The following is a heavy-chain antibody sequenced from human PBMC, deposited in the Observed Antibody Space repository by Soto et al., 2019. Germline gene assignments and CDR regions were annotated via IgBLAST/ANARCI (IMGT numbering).Heavy chain of an antibody. CDR1: GGSISSSSYY. CDR3: ARLGYCSSTSCYALNWFEP. D-gene: IGHD2-2*01. Sequence: SETLSLTCTVSGGSISSSSYYWGWIRQPPGKGLEWIGSIYYSGSTYYNPSLKSRVTISVDTSKNQFPLKLSSVTAADTAVYYCARLGYCSSTSCYALNWFEPWGQGTLVTVSS. J-gene: IGHJ5*02. CDR2: IYYSGST. V-gene: IGHV4-39*01.